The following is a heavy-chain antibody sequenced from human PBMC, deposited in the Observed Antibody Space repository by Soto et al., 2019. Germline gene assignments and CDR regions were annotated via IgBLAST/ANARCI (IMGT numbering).Heavy chain of an antibody. Sequence: PVGSLRLSCAASGFTFSSYGMHWVRQAPGKGLEWVAVISYDGSNKYYADSVKGRFTISRDNSKNTLYLQMNSLRAEDTAVYYCAKSYYYGSGSYAPFDYWGQGTLVTVSS. CDR3: AKSYYYGSGSYAPFDY. V-gene: IGHV3-30*18. J-gene: IGHJ4*02. CDR2: ISYDGSNK. CDR1: GFTFSSYG. D-gene: IGHD3-10*01.